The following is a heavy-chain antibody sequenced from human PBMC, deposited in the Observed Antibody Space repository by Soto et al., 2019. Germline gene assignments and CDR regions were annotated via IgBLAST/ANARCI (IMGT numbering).Heavy chain of an antibody. Sequence: SETLSLTCTVSGGSISSYYWSWIRQPPGKGLEWIGYIYYSGSTNYNPSLKSRVTISVDTSKNQFSLKLSSVTAADTAVYYCARSRITIFGVGTVDYWGQGTLVTVSS. J-gene: IGHJ4*02. CDR3: ARSRITIFGVGTVDY. V-gene: IGHV4-59*01. CDR2: IYYSGST. D-gene: IGHD3-3*01. CDR1: GGSISSYY.